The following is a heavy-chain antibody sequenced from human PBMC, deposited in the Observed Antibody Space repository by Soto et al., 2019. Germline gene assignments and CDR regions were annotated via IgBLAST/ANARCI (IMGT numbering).Heavy chain of an antibody. CDR1: GFIFSNYG. CDR3: ARPRQPYYYYFGMDV. D-gene: IGHD2-2*01. V-gene: IGHV3-30*03. J-gene: IGHJ6*02. CDR2: ISDDGSNK. Sequence: QMQLVESGGGVVQPGRSLRLSCAVSGFIFSNYGMHWVRQAPGKGLEWVAVISDDGSNKYYADSVKGRFAISRDSPKNTLYLQMNSLRGDDTAVYYCARPRQPYYYYFGMDVWGQGTTVTVSS.